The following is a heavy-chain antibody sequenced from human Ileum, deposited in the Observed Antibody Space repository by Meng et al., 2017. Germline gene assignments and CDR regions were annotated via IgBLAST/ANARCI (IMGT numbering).Heavy chain of an antibody. CDR1: ESTFTSFG. Sequence: QSPRVEAGAVVKMLSASLKFSCTASESTFTSFGIGWVRQCPGQGLEWAGWISAYSGNTKFPEQFQDIVTMTIDTSTTTAYMELMSLRSDDTVMYYCDRDPSTRWFGDAFDVWGQGTMVTVSS. CDR3: DRDPSTRWFGDAFDV. J-gene: IGHJ3*01. V-gene: IGHV1-18*01. CDR2: ISAYSGNT. D-gene: IGHD3-10*01.